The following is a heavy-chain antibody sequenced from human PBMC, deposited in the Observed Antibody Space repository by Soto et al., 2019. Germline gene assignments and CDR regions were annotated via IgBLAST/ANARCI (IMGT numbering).Heavy chain of an antibody. CDR2: ISYDGSNK. J-gene: IGHJ5*02. D-gene: IGHD6-6*01. CDR1: GFTFSSYG. CDR3: AFLLAARPADGNWFDP. V-gene: IGHV3-30*03. Sequence: PGGSLRLSCAASGFTFSSYGMHWVRQAPGKGLEWVAVISYDGSNKYYADSVKGRFTISRDNSKNTLYLQMNSLRAEDTAVYYCAFLLAARPADGNWFDPWGQGTLVTVSS.